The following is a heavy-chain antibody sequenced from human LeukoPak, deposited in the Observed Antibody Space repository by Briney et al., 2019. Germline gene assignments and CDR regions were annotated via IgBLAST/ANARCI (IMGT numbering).Heavy chain of an antibody. V-gene: IGHV1-18*04. CDR2: ISAYNGNT. CDR1: GYTFTSYY. Sequence: ASVKVSCKASGYTFTSYYMHWVRQAPGQGLEWMGWISAYNGNTNYAQKLQGRVTMTTDTSTSTAYMELRSLRSDDTAVYYCARGGYLRPWGIYYYYYMDVWGKGTTVTVSS. CDR3: ARGGYLRPWGIYYYYYMDV. D-gene: IGHD3-16*01. J-gene: IGHJ6*03.